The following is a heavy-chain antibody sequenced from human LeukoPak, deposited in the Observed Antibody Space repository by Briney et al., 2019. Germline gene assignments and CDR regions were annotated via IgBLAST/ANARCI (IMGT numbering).Heavy chain of an antibody. CDR3: ARGSPPRRNYNSRGYYSYYFDY. J-gene: IGHJ4*02. V-gene: IGHV1-18*01. CDR1: GYTFTSTG. CDR2: ISAYNGNT. Sequence: GASVKVSCKASGYTFTSTGINWVRQAPGQGLEWMGWISAYNGNTHYAQKLQGRVTMTTDTSTSTVYMELRSLRSDDTAVYYCARGSPPRRNYNSRGYYSYYFDYWGQGTLVTVSS. D-gene: IGHD3-22*01.